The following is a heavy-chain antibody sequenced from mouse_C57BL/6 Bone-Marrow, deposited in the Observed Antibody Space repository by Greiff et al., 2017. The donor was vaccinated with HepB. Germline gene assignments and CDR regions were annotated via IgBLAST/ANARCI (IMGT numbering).Heavy chain of an antibody. Sequence: QVQLQQPGAELVKPGASVKMSCKASGYTFTSYWITWVKQRPGQGLEWIGDIYPGSGSTNYNEKFKSKATLTVDTSSSTAYMQLSSLTSEDSAVYYCARSFYYYGSSYAMDYWGQGTSVTVSS. CDR3: ARSFYYYGSSYAMDY. D-gene: IGHD1-1*01. CDR2: IYPGSGST. CDR1: GYTFTSYW. V-gene: IGHV1-55*01. J-gene: IGHJ4*01.